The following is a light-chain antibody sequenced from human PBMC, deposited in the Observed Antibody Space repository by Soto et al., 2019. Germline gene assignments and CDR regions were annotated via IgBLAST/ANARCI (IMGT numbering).Light chain of an antibody. CDR1: SSDVDGYKY. Sequence: QSALTQPASVSESPGQSITISCTGTSSDVDGYKYVSWYQQHPGKAPKLMIYAVSNRPSGVSNRFSGSKSGDTASLTISGLQAEDEADYYCSSYTSRSTFWVFGGGTKLTVL. CDR2: AVS. V-gene: IGLV2-14*01. J-gene: IGLJ3*02. CDR3: SSYTSRSTFWV.